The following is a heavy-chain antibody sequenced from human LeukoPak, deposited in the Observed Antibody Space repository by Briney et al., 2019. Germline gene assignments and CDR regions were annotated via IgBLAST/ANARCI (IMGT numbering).Heavy chain of an antibody. CDR1: GVSISSYY. V-gene: IGHV4-59*01. CDR2: IYYTGST. CDR3: ARGDILTGYWFPGY. Sequence: SETLSLTCTVSGVSISSYYWSWIRQSPGKGLESIGYIYYTGSTNYNPSLKTRVTISLDTSKNQLSLRLSSVTAADTAVYYCARGDILTGYWFPGYWGQGTLVTVSS. J-gene: IGHJ4*02. D-gene: IGHD3-9*01.